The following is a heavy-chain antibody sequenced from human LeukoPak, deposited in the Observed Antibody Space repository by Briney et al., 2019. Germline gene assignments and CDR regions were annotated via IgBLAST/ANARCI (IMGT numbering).Heavy chain of an antibody. D-gene: IGHD5-12*01. Sequence: PSETLSLTCAVSGGSISSGGYSWSWIRQPPGKGLEWIGYIYHSGSTNYNPSLKSRVTISVDTSKNQFSLKLSSVTAADTAVYYCARGVRGYENWFDPWGQGTLVTVSS. CDR2: IYHSGST. CDR1: GGSISSGGYS. V-gene: IGHV4-30-2*01. CDR3: ARGVRGYENWFDP. J-gene: IGHJ5*02.